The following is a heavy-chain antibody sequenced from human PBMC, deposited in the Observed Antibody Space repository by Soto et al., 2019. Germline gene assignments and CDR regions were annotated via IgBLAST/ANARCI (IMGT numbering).Heavy chain of an antibody. CDR1: GGSISSGGYF. J-gene: IGHJ4*02. D-gene: IGHD5-18*01. CDR2: NNYSGRT. V-gene: IGHV4-61*08. Sequence: SGTLSLTCTVAGGSISSGGYFWSWGRQHPGKGLEWIGENNYSGRTNYNPSLKSRVTISVDTSKNQFSLKLSSVTAADTAVYYCARERTWIQLWSFDYWGQGTLVTVSS. CDR3: ARERTWIQLWSFDY.